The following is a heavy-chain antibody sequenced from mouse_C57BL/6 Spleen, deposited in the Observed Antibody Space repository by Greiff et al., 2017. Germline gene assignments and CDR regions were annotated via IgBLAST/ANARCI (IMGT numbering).Heavy chain of an antibody. CDR3: ARLRYYAMDY. CDR1: GYTFTSYW. CDR2: IDPSDSET. Sequence: QVQLQQPGAELVRPGSSVKLSCKASGYTFTSYWMHWVKQRPIQGLEWIGNIDPSDSETHYNQKFKDKATLTVDKSSSTAYMQRSSLTSEDSTLYYCARLRYYAMDYWGQETSVPVSS. V-gene: IGHV1-52*01. J-gene: IGHJ4*01.